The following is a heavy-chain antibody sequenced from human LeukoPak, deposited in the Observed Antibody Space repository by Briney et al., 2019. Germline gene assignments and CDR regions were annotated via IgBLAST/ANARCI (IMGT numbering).Heavy chain of an antibody. J-gene: IGHJ3*02. Sequence: ASVKVSCKASGYTFTSYDINWVRQATGQGLEWMGWMNPNSGNTGYAQKFQGRVTMTRDTSISTAYMELSSLRSEDTAVYYCASARATSSVRDAFDIWGQGTMVTVSS. CDR2: MNPNSGNT. D-gene: IGHD1-26*01. V-gene: IGHV1-8*01. CDR1: GYTFTSYD. CDR3: ASARATSSVRDAFDI.